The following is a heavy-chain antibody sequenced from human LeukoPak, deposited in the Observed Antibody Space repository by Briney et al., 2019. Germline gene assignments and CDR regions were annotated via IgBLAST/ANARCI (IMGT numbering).Heavy chain of an antibody. CDR2: INHSGST. CDR1: GFTVSVNY. J-gene: IGHJ6*02. V-gene: IGHV4-34*01. Sequence: GSLRLSCAVSGFTVSVNYMSWVRQAPGKGLEWIGEINHSGSTNYNPSLKSRVTISVDTSKNQFSLKLSSVTAADTAVYYCARVSEFIPNVWGQGTTVTVSS. CDR3: ARVSEFIPNV.